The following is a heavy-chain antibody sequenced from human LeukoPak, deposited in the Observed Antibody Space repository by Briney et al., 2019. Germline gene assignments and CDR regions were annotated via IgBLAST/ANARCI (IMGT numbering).Heavy chain of an antibody. Sequence: SLSLSCAVSRLLFSDLYMVWVRRAPGKGREWVGRIRKKANSDTTEYAASVKGRFTISRDDSNNSLYLKMNRLKTEDTAVYYCASCCSSSEYFDFMDVWGTGTTVTVSS. D-gene: IGHD2-2*01. V-gene: IGHV3-72*01. CDR3: ASCCSSSEYFDFMDV. CDR2: IRKKANSDTT. J-gene: IGHJ6*03. CDR1: RLLFSDLY.